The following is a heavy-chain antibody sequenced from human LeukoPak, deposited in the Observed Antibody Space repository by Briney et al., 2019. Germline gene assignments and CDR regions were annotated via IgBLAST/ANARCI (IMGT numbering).Heavy chain of an antibody. CDR1: GFTFNGYA. CDR2: IIPDGSTI. J-gene: IGHJ4*02. D-gene: IGHD1-7*01. CDR3: ATAGNYRFDY. V-gene: IGHV3-74*01. Sequence: GGSLRLSCAASGFTFNGYAMIWVRQAPGKGLVWVSRIIPDGSTINYADSVEGLFTISRDNAKNALYLQMNSLRAEDTAVYYCATAGNYRFDYWGQGTVVTVST.